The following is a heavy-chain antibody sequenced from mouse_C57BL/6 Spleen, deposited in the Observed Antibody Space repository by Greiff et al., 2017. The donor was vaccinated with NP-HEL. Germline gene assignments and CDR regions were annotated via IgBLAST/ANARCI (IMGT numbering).Heavy chain of an antibody. CDR3: AIITTGGPWYFDV. CDR1: GYTFTSYW. Sequence: QVQLQQPGAELVKPGASVKLSCKASGYTFTSYWMHWVKQRPGQGLEWIGMIPPNSGSTNYNEKFKSKATLTVDKSSSTAYMQLSSLTSEDSAVYYCAIITTGGPWYFDVWGTGTTVTVSS. J-gene: IGHJ1*03. CDR2: IPPNSGST. V-gene: IGHV1-64*01. D-gene: IGHD1-1*01.